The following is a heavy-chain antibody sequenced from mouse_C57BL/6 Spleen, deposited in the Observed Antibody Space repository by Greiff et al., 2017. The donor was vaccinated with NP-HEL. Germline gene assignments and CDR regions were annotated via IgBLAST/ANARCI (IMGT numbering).Heavy chain of an antibody. Sequence: QVQLQQSGPELVKPGASVKISCKASGYAFSSSWMNWVKQRPGKGLEWIGRIYPGDGDTNYNGKFKGKATLTADKSSSTAYMQLSSLTSEDSAVYFCARGGGGSIPWFAYWGQGTLVTVSA. J-gene: IGHJ3*01. V-gene: IGHV1-82*01. CDR3: ARGGGGSIPWFAY. CDR2: IYPGDGDT. CDR1: GYAFSSSW. D-gene: IGHD1-1*01.